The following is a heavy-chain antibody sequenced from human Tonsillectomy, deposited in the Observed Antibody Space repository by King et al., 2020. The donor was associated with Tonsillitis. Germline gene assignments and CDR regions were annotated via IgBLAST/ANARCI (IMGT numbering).Heavy chain of an antibody. CDR3: AAFDSAGYYGGFDY. CDR2: ISYDGSNK. V-gene: IGHV3-30-3*01. CDR1: RFTFSSYS. D-gene: IGHD3-22*01. J-gene: IGHJ4*02. Sequence: VQLVESGGGVVQPGTSLRLSCAASRFTFSSYSMHWVRQAPGKGLEWVAFISYDGSNKYYAASVKGRFTISRDNSKNTLYLQMNSLRAEDTAVYYCAAFDSAGYYGGFDYWGQGTLVTVSS.